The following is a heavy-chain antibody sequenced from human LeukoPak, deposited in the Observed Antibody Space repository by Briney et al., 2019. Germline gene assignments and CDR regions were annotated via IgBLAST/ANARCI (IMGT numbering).Heavy chain of an antibody. D-gene: IGHD4-17*01. CDR1: GITFSNYA. CDR3: AKDPNGDYVGAFDM. V-gene: IGHV3-23*01. J-gene: IGHJ3*02. Sequence: PGGSLRLSCAASGITFSNYAVSWFRQAPGKGLEWVSSITGNGGGTYYADFGKGRFTISRDNSKSTLYLQMSSLRAEDTAVYYCAKDPNGDYVGAFDMWGPGTMVTVSS. CDR2: ITGNGGGT.